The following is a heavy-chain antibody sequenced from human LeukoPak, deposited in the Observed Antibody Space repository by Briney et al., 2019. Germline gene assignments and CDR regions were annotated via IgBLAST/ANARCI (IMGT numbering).Heavy chain of an antibody. D-gene: IGHD4-23*01. CDR3: ARGRGGNSKNYFDY. CDR1: GGSISSGGYY. V-gene: IGHV4-31*03. Sequence: PSETLSLTCTVSGGSISSGGYYWSWLRQHPGEGLEWIGYIYYSGSTYYNPSLKSRVAISVDTSKNQFSLKLSSVTAADTAVYYYARGRGGNSKNYFDYWGQGTLVTVSS. J-gene: IGHJ4*02. CDR2: IYYSGST.